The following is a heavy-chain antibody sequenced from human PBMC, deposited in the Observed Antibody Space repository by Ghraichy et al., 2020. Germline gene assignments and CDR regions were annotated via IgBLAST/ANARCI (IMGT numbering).Heavy chain of an antibody. CDR1: GFTFSSYS. D-gene: IGHD1-26*01. V-gene: IGHV3-21*01. J-gene: IGHJ4*02. Sequence: GSLRLSCAASGFTFSSYSMNWVRQAPGKGLQWVSSISSSSSYIYYADSVKGRFTISRDNAKNSLYLQMNSLRAEDTAVYYCARDIGGDLAYWGQGTLVTVSS. CDR3: ARDIGGDLAY. CDR2: ISSSSSYI.